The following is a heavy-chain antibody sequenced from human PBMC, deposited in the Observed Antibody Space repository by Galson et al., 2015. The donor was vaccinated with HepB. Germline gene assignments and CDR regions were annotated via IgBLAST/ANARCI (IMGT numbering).Heavy chain of an antibody. Sequence: SLRLSCAGSGFTFGDYYMSWIRQAPGKGLEWVSYISTTGGTRYYAESVKGRFTISRDNAKNSVFLQMDSLRADDTAIYYCARGNNPNYWGQGTLVTVSS. CDR2: ISTTGGTR. V-gene: IGHV3-11*01. CDR3: ARGNNPNY. CDR1: GFTFGDYY. J-gene: IGHJ4*02. D-gene: IGHD1/OR15-1a*01.